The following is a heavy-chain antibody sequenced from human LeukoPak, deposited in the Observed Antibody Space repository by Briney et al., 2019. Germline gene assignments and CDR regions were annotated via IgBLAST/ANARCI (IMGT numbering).Heavy chain of an antibody. Sequence: GGSLRLSCAASGFTFSSYSMNWVRQAPGKGLEWVSSISSSSSYIYYADSVKGRFTISRDNAKNSLYLQMNSLRAEDTAVYYRARNLRYCSSTSCPTDAFDIWGQGTMVTVSS. CDR1: GFTFSSYS. D-gene: IGHD2-2*01. CDR2: ISSSSSYI. CDR3: ARNLRYCSSTSCPTDAFDI. J-gene: IGHJ3*02. V-gene: IGHV3-21*01.